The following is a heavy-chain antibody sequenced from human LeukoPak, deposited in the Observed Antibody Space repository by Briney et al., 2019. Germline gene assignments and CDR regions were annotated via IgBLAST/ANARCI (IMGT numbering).Heavy chain of an antibody. Sequence: SETLSLTCTVSGGSISSYYWSWIRQSAGQGLEWIGRISPSGDTNYNPSLKSRVAMSVDTSKNQFSLKLTSVTAADTAVYYCARLAYHGSGSYYYFDYWGQGTLVTVSS. V-gene: IGHV4-4*07. CDR3: ARLAYHGSGSYYYFDY. D-gene: IGHD3-10*01. J-gene: IGHJ4*02. CDR2: ISPSGDT. CDR1: GGSISSYY.